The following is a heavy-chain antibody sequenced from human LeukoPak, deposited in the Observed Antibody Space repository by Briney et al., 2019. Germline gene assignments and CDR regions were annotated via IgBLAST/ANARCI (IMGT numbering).Heavy chain of an antibody. Sequence: SETLSLTCAVYGGSFSGYYWSWIRQPPGKGLEWIGEINHSGSTNYNPSLKSRVTISVDTSKNQFSLKLSSVTAADTAVYYCARGWDYYDSSGKGYWGQGTLVTVSS. CDR2: INHSGST. CDR3: ARGWDYYDSSGKGY. J-gene: IGHJ4*02. CDR1: GGSFSGYY. V-gene: IGHV4-34*01. D-gene: IGHD3-22*01.